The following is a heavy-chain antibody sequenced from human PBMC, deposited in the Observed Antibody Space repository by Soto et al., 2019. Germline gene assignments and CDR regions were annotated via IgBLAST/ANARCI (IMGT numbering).Heavy chain of an antibody. V-gene: IGHV1-2*02. J-gene: IGHJ6*02. D-gene: IGHD3-16*02. CDR2: INPNSGGT. CDR1: GYTFTGYY. Sequence: ASVKVSCKASGYTFTGYYMHWVRQAPGQGLEWMGWINPNSGGTNYAQKFQGRVTMTRDTSISTAYMELSRLRSDDTAVYYCARDYDYVWGGYRFALYYYGMDVWGQGTTVTVSS. CDR3: ARDYDYVWGGYRFALYYYGMDV.